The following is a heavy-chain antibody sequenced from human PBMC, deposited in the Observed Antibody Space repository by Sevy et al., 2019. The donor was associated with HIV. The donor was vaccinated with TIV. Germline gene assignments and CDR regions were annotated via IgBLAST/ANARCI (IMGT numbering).Heavy chain of an antibody. CDR1: GFPFGDFA. Sequence: GGSLRLSCTTSGFPFGDFAMNWLRQAPVKGLEWVGFIRSKEYGGTTEYAASVKGRFTISRDESKSIAFLEMNSLKIEDTAVYYCTRDRWAKYYFDYWGQGILVTVSS. D-gene: IGHD6-13*01. CDR2: IRSKEYGGTT. CDR3: TRDRWAKYYFDY. J-gene: IGHJ4*02. V-gene: IGHV3-49*03.